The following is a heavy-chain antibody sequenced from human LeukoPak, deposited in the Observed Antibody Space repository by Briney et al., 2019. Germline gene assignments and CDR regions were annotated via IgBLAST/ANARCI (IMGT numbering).Heavy chain of an antibody. J-gene: IGHJ4*02. CDR1: GLTFSSYW. CDR3: AKSRGVVPARLPADY. CDR2: IKQDGSEK. V-gene: IGHV3-7*05. D-gene: IGHD2-2*01. Sequence: PGGSLRLSCAASGLTFSSYWMSWVRQAPGKGLEWVANIKQDGSEKYYVDSVKGRFTISRDNAKNSLCLQMNSLTAEDTAVYYCAKSRGVVPARLPADYWGPGTLVTVSS.